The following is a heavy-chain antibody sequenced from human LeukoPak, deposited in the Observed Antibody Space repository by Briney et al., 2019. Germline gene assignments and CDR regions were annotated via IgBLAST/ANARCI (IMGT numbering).Heavy chain of an antibody. J-gene: IGHJ6*03. V-gene: IGHV1-2*02. CDR2: INPNSGAT. Sequence: ASVKVSCKASGYTFTGYYIHWVRQAPGQGLEWMGWINPNSGATNYAQKFQGRVTMTRDTSISTAYMELSRLRSDDTAVYYCARGVTAASFYYYMDVWGKATTVTVSS. D-gene: IGHD6-13*01. CDR3: ARGVTAASFYYYMDV. CDR1: GYTFTGYY.